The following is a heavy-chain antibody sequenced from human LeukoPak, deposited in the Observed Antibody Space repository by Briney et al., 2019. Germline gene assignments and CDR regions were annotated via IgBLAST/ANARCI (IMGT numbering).Heavy chain of an antibody. CDR2: MNPNSGNT. V-gene: IGHV1-8*02. Sequence: ASVKVSCKASGYTFTSYGISWVRQATGQGLEWMGWMNPNSGNTGYAQKFQGRVTTTRNTSISTAYMELSSLRSEDTAVYYCARSSVAEPFDYWGQGTLVTVSS. D-gene: IGHD6-19*01. CDR1: GYTFTSYG. CDR3: ARSSVAEPFDY. J-gene: IGHJ4*02.